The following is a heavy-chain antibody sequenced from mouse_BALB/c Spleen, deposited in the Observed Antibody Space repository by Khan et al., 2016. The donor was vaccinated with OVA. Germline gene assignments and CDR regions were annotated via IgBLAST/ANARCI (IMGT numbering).Heavy chain of an antibody. CDR1: GYTFINYW. CDR2: INPDTGKT. D-gene: IGHD1-1*01. Sequence: QVQLQQSGAELAKPGASVKMSCKASGYTFINYWITWVKQRPGQGLEWIGYINPDTGKTEYNQNFKDKATLTADKSSTTSYMQLSSLTSEDSSVDYWSRRGLRWYFDYWGQGTTLTVSS. CDR3: SRRGLRWYFDY. V-gene: IGHV1-7*01. J-gene: IGHJ2*01.